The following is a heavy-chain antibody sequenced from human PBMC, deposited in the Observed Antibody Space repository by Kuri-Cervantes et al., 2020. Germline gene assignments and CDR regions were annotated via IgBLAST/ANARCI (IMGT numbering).Heavy chain of an antibody. V-gene: IGHV3-9*01. CDR3: ASGKAAAGTFRYYGVDV. CDR1: GFTFDDYA. CDR2: ISWNSGSI. D-gene: IGHD6-13*01. J-gene: IGHJ6*02. Sequence: LSLTCAASGFTFDDYAMHWVRQAPGKGLEWVSGISWNSGSIGYADSVKGRFTISRDNAKNSLYLQMNSLRAEDTAVYYCASGKAAAGTFRYYGVDVWGQGTTVTVSS.